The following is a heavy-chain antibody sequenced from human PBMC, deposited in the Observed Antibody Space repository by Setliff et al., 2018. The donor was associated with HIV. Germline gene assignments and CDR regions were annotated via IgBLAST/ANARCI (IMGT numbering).Heavy chain of an antibody. V-gene: IGHV5-51*01. D-gene: IGHD3-10*01. J-gene: IGHJ3*01. CDR3: ARRYKYYYATTGCTFDL. CDR1: GYTFSTYW. CDR2: IYPDKSDT. Sequence: PGESLKISCQGSGYTFSTYWIAWVRQTPGKGMDWVGLIYPDKSDTKYRPSLQGQVTISADKSIATAYLQWNNLKASDTALYYCARRYKYYYATTGCTFDLWGQGTMVTVSS.